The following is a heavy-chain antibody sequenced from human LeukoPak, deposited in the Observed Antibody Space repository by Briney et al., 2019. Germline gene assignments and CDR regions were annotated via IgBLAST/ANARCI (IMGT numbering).Heavy chain of an antibody. J-gene: IGHJ4*02. CDR3: AKDSVRSGGWFYFDN. CDR1: GFTFSSLD. Sequence: VGSLRLSCAASGFTFSSLDMAWVRQAPGKGLEWVSGISASGSNTFYADSAKGRFTISRDNSKNTLYLQMSSLRVEDTAIYYCAKDSVRSGGWFYFDNWGQGTLVSVSS. CDR2: ISASGSNT. V-gene: IGHV3-23*01. D-gene: IGHD6-19*01.